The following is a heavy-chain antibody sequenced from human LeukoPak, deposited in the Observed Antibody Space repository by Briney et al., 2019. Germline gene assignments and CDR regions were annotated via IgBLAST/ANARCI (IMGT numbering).Heavy chain of an antibody. CDR2: IYTSGGT. CDR3: ARDSIDYYDSSGYSVY. V-gene: IGHV4-61*02. CDR1: GGSIFGGSYY. D-gene: IGHD3-22*01. Sequence: SETLSLTCTVSGGSIFGGSYYWGWIRQPAGKGLEWIGRIYTSGGTNYNPSLQSRVTISVDPSKNQFSLKLSSVTAADTAVYYCARDSIDYYDSSGYSVYWGQGTLVTVSS. J-gene: IGHJ4*02.